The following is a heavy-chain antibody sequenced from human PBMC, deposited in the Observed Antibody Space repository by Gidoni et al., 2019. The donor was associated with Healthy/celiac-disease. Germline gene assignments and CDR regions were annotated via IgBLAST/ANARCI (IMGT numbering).Heavy chain of an antibody. V-gene: IGHV3-15*07. CDR1: GFHFSNAW. D-gene: IGHD5-18*01. Sequence: EVQRLESGGGWVKPGVSIGLSCAASGFHFSNAWMTWFRPAPGKGLEWVGRIKSKTDGGTTDYAAPVKGRFTISRDDSKNTLYLQMNSMKTEDTAVYYCTTFPLWSTDYWGQGTLVTVSS. CDR2: IKSKTDGGTT. J-gene: IGHJ4*02. CDR3: TTFPLWSTDY.